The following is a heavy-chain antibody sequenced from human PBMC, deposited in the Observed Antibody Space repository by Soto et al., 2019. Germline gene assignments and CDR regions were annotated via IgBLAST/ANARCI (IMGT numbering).Heavy chain of an antibody. V-gene: IGHV3-11*01. J-gene: IGHJ4*02. CDR1: GFSFSDYG. D-gene: IGHD2-2*01. CDR2: ISSSGSTI. Sequence: PGGSLRLSCAASGFSFSDYGMHWVRQAPGKGLEWVSYISSSGSTIYYADSVKGRFTISRDNAKNSLYLQINSLRAGHTAVYYCARGEERVAMPSGYWGQGALVTVSS. CDR3: ARGEERVAMPSGY.